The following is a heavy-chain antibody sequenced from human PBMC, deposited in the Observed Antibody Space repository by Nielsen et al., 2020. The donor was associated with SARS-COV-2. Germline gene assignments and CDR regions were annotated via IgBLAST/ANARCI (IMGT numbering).Heavy chain of an antibody. V-gene: IGHV3-7*01. D-gene: IGHD6-13*01. CDR2: IKQDGSEK. Sequence: GESLKISCAVSGFSFNEYAMQWVRQAPGKGLEWVANIKQDGSEKYYVDSVKGRFTISRDNAKNSLYLQMNSLRAEDTAVYYCARLESSSWYWSYWGQGTLVTVSS. J-gene: IGHJ4*02. CDR3: ARLESSSWYWSY. CDR1: GFSFNEYA.